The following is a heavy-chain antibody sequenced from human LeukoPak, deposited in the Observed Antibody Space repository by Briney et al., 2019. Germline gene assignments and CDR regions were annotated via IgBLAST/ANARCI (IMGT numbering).Heavy chain of an antibody. CDR3: AKGGGTMIVAVHFDY. J-gene: IGHJ4*02. CDR1: GFTFDDYA. D-gene: IGHD3-22*01. CDR2: ISWNSGSI. V-gene: IGHV3-9*01. Sequence: GGSLRLSCAASGFTFDDYAMHWVRQAPGKGLEWVSGISWNSGSIGYADSVKGRFTISRDNAKNSLYLQMNSLRAEDTALYYCAKGGGTMIVAVHFDYWGQGTLVTVSS.